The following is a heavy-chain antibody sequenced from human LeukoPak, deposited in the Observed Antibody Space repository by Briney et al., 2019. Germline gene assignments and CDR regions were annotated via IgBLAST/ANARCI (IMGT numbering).Heavy chain of an antibody. V-gene: IGHV3-9*01. CDR2: ISWNSGSI. CDR3: AKPLITMVRGVNTNRYGMDV. D-gene: IGHD3-10*01. CDR1: GFTFDDYA. J-gene: IGHJ6*02. Sequence: TGGSLRLSCAASGFTFDDYAMHWVRQAPGKGLEWVSGISWNSGSIGYADSVKGRFTISRDNAKNTLYLQMNSLRAEDTAVYYCAKPLITMVRGVNTNRYGMDVWGQGTTVTVSS.